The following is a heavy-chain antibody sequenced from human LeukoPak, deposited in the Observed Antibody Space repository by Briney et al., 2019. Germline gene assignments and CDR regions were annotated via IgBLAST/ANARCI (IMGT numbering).Heavy chain of an antibody. D-gene: IGHD6-13*01. CDR2: ISSSSSTI. CDR3: ARDGGPRLYSSSWYLDAFDI. V-gene: IGHV3-48*01. CDR1: GFTFSSYS. J-gene: IGHJ3*02. Sequence: GGSLRLSCAASGFTFSSYSMNWVRQAPGKGLEWVSYISSSSSTIYYADSVKGRFTISRDNAKNSLYLQMNSLRAEDTAVYYCARDGGPRLYSSSWYLDAFDIWGQGTMVTVSS.